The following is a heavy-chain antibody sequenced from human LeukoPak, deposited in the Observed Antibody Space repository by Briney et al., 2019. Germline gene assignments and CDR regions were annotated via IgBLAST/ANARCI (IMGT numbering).Heavy chain of an antibody. CDR2: ILHILGMA. Sequence: SVKVSCKASGGTFSRYAISWVRQAPGQGLEWMGRILHILGMANYAQQFQGRVTITADKSTSTAYMELSSLRSEDTAVYYCARDLFASDGYNYDDFYRGQGTLVTVSS. J-gene: IGHJ4*02. CDR3: ARDLFASDGYNYDDFY. V-gene: IGHV1-69*10. D-gene: IGHD5-24*01. CDR1: GGTFSRYA.